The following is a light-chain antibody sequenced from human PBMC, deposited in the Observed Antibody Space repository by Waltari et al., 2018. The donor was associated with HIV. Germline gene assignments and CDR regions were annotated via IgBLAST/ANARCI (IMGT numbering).Light chain of an antibody. J-gene: IGLJ2*01. CDR3: SSYTSSSTHVV. CDR1: NSNIGAGYD. Sequence: QSVLTQPPSVSGAPGQRVTISCTGRNSNIGAGYDIHWYQQLPGTAPKLMIYAVRKLPSGVSKRFSGSKSGNTASLTISGLQAEDEADYYCSSYTSSSTHVVFGGGTKLTVL. CDR2: AVR. V-gene: IGLV1-40*01.